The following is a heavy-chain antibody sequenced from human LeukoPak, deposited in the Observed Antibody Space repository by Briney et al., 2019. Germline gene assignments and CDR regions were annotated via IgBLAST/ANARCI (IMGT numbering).Heavy chain of an antibody. V-gene: IGHV3-66*01. Sequence: GGSLRLSCAASGFTVSSNYMSWVRQVPGKGLEWVSIIYAGGSTYYADSVKGRFTISRDKSKNTLYLQMNSLRVEDTAVYFCARVYYSDSSGYDYYFHHWGQGTLVTVSS. J-gene: IGHJ1*01. CDR1: GFTVSSNY. D-gene: IGHD3-22*01. CDR2: IYAGGST. CDR3: ARVYYSDSSGYDYYFHH.